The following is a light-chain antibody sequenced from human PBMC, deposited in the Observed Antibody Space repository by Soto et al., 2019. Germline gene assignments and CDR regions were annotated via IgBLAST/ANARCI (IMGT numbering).Light chain of an antibody. V-gene: IGKV3-20*01. CDR3: QQYGSSPPT. CDR1: QSVSTNY. Sequence: EIVLTQSPGTLSLSPGERATLSCRASQSVSTNYLAWYQRKPGQAPRLLIYGASSRATDIPRRFSGSGSGTDFTLTITRLEPEDFAVYYCQQYGSSPPTFGQETKVEVK. CDR2: GAS. J-gene: IGKJ1*01.